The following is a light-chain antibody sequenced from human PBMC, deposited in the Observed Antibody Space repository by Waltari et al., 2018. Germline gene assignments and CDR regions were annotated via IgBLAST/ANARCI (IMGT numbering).Light chain of an antibody. V-gene: IGLV2-14*03. CDR1: SSDVGAYNY. J-gene: IGLJ3*02. Sequence: QSALTHPASVSGSPGQSITISCTGTSSDVGAYNYVSWYQQHPGTAPKLMIYDVSNRPSGFSDRFSGSKSGNTATLTISGLQAEDEAYYYCSSYTCGSTLWVVGGGTKLTVL. CDR2: DVS. CDR3: SSYTCGSTLWV.